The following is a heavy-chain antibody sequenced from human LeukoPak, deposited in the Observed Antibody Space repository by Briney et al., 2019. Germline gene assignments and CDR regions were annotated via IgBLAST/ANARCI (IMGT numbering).Heavy chain of an antibody. CDR2: ISGSGGST. CDR1: GFTFSSYG. Sequence: PGGSLRLSCAASGFTFSSYGMSWVRQAPGKGLEWVSAISGSGGSTYYADSVKGRFTISRDNSKNTLSLQMNNLRGDDTAIYYCSNSPPTYGDLDYWGQGTLVTVSS. D-gene: IGHD3-10*01. V-gene: IGHV3-23*01. J-gene: IGHJ4*02. CDR3: SNSPPTYGDLDY.